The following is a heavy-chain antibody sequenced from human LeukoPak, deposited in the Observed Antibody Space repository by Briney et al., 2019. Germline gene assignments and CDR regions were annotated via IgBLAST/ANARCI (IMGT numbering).Heavy chain of an antibody. CDR1: GGTFSSYA. V-gene: IGHV1-69*13. J-gene: IGHJ6*02. Sequence: GASVKVSCKASGGTFSSYAISWVRQAPGQGLEWMGGIIPIFGTANYAQKFQGSVTITADESTSTAYMELSSLRSEDTAVYYCARELYGIPNGMDVWGQGTTVTVSS. CDR3: ARELYGIPNGMDV. CDR2: IIPIFGTA. D-gene: IGHD2-8*01.